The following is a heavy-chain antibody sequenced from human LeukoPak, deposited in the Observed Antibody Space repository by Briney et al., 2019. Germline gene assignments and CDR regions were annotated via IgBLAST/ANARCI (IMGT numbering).Heavy chain of an antibody. CDR3: VRDLGVDTSMIFFDF. V-gene: IGHV1-18*03. J-gene: IGHJ4*02. Sequence: ASVKVSCKASGYSFTSFGISWVRQAPGQGLEWMGWSSAYNGNTNYVQKFQGRVTMTTDTPTSTAYMELRSLRSDDMAVFYCVRDLGVDTSMIFFDFWGQGTLVTVSS. D-gene: IGHD5-18*01. CDR2: SSAYNGNT. CDR1: GYSFTSFG.